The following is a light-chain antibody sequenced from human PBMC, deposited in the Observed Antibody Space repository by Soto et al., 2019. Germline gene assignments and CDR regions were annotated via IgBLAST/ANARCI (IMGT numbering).Light chain of an antibody. Sequence: EIVLTQSPATLSLSPGERATLSCRASQSVSSYLAWYQQKPGQAPRLLIYDASNRATGIPARFSGSGSGTGFTVTSSSLEPEGFAIYYCQQRSNWPPVTFGGGTKVDIK. CDR1: QSVSSY. V-gene: IGKV3-11*01. CDR2: DAS. CDR3: QQRSNWPPVT. J-gene: IGKJ4*01.